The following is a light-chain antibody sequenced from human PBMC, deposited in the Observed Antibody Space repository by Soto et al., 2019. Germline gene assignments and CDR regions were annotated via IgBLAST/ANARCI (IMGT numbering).Light chain of an antibody. CDR2: DTS. CDR3: QQRSSWPL. J-gene: IGKJ2*01. CDR1: QSISSY. V-gene: IGKV3-11*01. Sequence: DILLTQSPGTLTLSPWERSTLXXRAVQSISSYLAWFQQRPGKAPGXLIYDTSKRATGVPARFSGSGSGTDFTLIISSLEPEDFAVYYCQQRSSWPLFGQGTKVDIK.